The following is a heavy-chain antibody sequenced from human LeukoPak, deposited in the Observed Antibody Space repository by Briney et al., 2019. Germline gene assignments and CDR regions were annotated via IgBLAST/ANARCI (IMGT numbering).Heavy chain of an antibody. V-gene: IGHV4-59*01. CDR3: ASYYYDSSGYYLDY. Sequence: SETLSLTCTVSGGSISSYYWSWIRQPPGKGLEWIGYIYYSDSTNYNPSLKSRVTISVDTSKNQFSLKLSSVTAADTAVYYCASYYYDSSGYYLDYWGQGTLVTVSS. D-gene: IGHD3-22*01. CDR2: IYYSDST. J-gene: IGHJ4*02. CDR1: GGSISSYY.